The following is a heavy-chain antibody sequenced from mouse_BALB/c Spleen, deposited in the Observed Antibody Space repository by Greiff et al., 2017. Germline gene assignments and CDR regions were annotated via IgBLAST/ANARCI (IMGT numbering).Heavy chain of an antibody. CDR1: GYSFTSYW. CDR2: IYPGNSDT. Sequence: VQLQQSGTVLARPGASVKMSCKASGYSFTSYWMHWVKQRPGQGLEWIGAIYPGNSDTSYNQKFKGKATLTVDKSSSTAYMELRSLTSEDTAVYYCARRWEDAMDYWGQGTSVTVSS. V-gene: IGHV1-5*01. D-gene: IGHD1-1*02. J-gene: IGHJ4*01. CDR3: ARRWEDAMDY.